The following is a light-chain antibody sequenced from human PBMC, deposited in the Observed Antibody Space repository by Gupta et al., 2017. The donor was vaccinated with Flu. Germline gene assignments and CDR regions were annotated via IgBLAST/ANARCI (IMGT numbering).Light chain of an antibody. J-gene: IGKJ3*01. CDR1: QSISNY. Sequence: EIVLTQSPATLSLSPGERATLSCRASQSISNYLVWYQQKPGQAPRLLIYDASNRATGIPARFSGSGYGTDFTLTISSREPEDFAVYYCQQRSNWPPFTFGHGTKVDIK. V-gene: IGKV3-11*01. CDR2: DAS. CDR3: QQRSNWPPFT.